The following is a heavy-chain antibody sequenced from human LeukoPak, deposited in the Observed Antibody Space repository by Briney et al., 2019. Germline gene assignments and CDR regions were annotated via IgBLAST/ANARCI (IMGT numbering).Heavy chain of an antibody. D-gene: IGHD2-8*02. J-gene: IGHJ4*02. CDR1: GFTFSTYT. CDR2: VGQDGRST. CDR3: AKDRVPDGVWSFDY. Sequence: PGGSLRLSCAASGFTFSTYTMNWVRQAPGEGLQWVSGVGQDGRSTHYADSVKGRFTISRDNSKNTLYLQMSSLRAEDTAVYYCAKDRVPDGVWSFDYWGQGTLVTVSS. V-gene: IGHV3-23*01.